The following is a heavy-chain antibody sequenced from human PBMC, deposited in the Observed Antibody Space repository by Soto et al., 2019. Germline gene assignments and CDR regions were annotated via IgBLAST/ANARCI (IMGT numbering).Heavy chain of an antibody. CDR3: ASLPLGAYSSGWYYFDY. CDR2: IYYSGST. Sequence: SETLSLTCTVSGGSISSYYCSWIRQPPGKGLEWIGYIYYSGSTNYNPSLKSRVTISVDTSKNQFSLKLSSVTAADTAVYYCASLPLGAYSSGWYYFDYWGQGTLVTVSS. D-gene: IGHD6-19*01. V-gene: IGHV4-59*01. CDR1: GGSISSYY. J-gene: IGHJ4*02.